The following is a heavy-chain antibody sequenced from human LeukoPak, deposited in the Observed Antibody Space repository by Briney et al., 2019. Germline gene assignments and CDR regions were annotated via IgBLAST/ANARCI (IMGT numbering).Heavy chain of an antibody. CDR2: ISSSGSTI. V-gene: IGHV3-48*03. D-gene: IGHD1-26*01. CDR1: GFTFSNYA. J-gene: IGHJ4*02. CDR3: ASVPFRVGATKFWGDRFDY. Sequence: PGGSLRLSCAASGFTFSNYAMNWVRQAPGKGLEWVSYISSSGSTIYYADSVKGRFTISRDNAKNSLYLQMNSLRAEDTAVYYCASVPFRVGATKFWGDRFDYWGQGTLVTVSS.